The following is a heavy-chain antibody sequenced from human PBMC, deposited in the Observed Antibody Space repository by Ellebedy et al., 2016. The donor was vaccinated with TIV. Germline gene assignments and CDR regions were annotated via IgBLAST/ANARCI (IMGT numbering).Heavy chain of an antibody. CDR2: ISSSSSYT. D-gene: IGHD3-10*01. Sequence: GESLKISCAASGFTFSDYYMSWIRQAPGKGLEWVSYISSSSSYTNYADSVKGRFTISRDNAKNSLYLQMNSLRAEDTAVYYCARARYYGSGSYPHPLDYWGQGTLVTVSS. CDR1: GFTFSDYY. V-gene: IGHV3-11*06. CDR3: ARARYYGSGSYPHPLDY. J-gene: IGHJ4*02.